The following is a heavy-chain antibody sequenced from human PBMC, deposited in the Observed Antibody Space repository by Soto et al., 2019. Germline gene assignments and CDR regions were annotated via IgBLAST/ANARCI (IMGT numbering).Heavy chain of an antibody. V-gene: IGHV4-4*07. D-gene: IGHD4-17*01. CDR3: ARDTVGISSPGVY. CDR2: IYTSETT. Sequence: PSETLSLTCTVYGDSIDGYYWTWIRQPAGKGLEWIGRIYTSETTSYSPSLKSRVTMSLDTSKNHFSLRLTSVTAADTAVYYCARDTVGISSPGVYWGRGTLVTVSS. J-gene: IGHJ4*02. CDR1: GDSIDGYY.